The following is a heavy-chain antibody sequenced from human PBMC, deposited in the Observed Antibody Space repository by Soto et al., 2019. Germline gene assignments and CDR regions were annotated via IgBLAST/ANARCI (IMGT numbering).Heavy chain of an antibody. CDR3: AHSQGFCSSTSCYEEPYYFDS. J-gene: IGHJ4*02. Sequence: QITLKESGPTLVKPTQTLTLTCTFSGFSLSNSGVGVGWIRQPPGKALEWHALIYWDDDKRYSPSLKSRLTIPQYTTKNQVVLTMTNMDPLDTATYYCAHSQGFCSSTSCYEEPYYFDSWGQGTLVAVSS. CDR2: IYWDDDK. V-gene: IGHV2-5*02. CDR1: GFSLSNSGVG. D-gene: IGHD2-2*01.